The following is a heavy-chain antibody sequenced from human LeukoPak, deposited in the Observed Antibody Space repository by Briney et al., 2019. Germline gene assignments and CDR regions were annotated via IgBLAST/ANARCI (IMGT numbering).Heavy chain of an antibody. CDR1: GFTLSSSA. Sequence: GGSLRLSCGASGFTLSSSAMHWVRQAPGKGLEWVAVISYDGSHKYYAASVKGRFTISRDNSRNTLYLQMSSLRAEDTAVYYCVRGGNLYDILTGYYLGLAYWGQGTLVTVSS. CDR3: VRGGNLYDILTGYYLGLAY. J-gene: IGHJ4*02. V-gene: IGHV3-30-3*01. D-gene: IGHD3-9*01. CDR2: ISYDGSHK.